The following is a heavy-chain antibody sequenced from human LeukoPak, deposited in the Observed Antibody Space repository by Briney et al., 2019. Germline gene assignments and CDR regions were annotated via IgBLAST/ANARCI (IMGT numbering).Heavy chain of an antibody. CDR1: GYTFTDCY. Sequence: ASVKVSCKASGYTFTDCYIHWVRQAPGQGLEWMGWINPNSGGTNYAQKFQGRVTMTRDTSISTAYMELSRLRSDDTAVYYCAREGIAAATDYWGQGTLVTVSS. V-gene: IGHV1-2*02. D-gene: IGHD6-13*01. CDR3: AREGIAAATDY. CDR2: INPNSGGT. J-gene: IGHJ4*02.